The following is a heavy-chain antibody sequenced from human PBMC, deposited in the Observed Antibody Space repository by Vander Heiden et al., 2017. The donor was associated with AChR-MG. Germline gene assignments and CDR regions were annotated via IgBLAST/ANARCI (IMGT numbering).Heavy chain of an antibody. V-gene: IGHV3-30*02. Sequence: QVQLVESGGGVVQPGGSLRLSCSASGFPFRSYGMHWVRQAPGKGLEWVAFIRYDGGNKYYSDSVKGRFTISRDNSKNTLYLQMNSLRAEDTAVYYCAKDAMSDFWSGYPDYWGQGTLVTVSS. D-gene: IGHD3-3*01. CDR2: IRYDGGNK. CDR3: AKDAMSDFWSGYPDY. CDR1: GFPFRSYG. J-gene: IGHJ4*02.